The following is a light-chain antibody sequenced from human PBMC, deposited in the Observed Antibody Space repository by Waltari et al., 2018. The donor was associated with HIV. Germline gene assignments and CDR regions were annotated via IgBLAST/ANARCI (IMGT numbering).Light chain of an antibody. CDR2: RNN. Sequence: QAGLTQPPSVSKDLRQTATLTCTGNSNNVGNQGAAWLQQHQGHPPKPLSYRNNNRPSGISERLSASRSGNTASLTITGLQPEDEADYYCSAWDSSLSVWVFGGGTKLTVL. CDR3: SAWDSSLSVWV. J-gene: IGLJ3*02. CDR1: SNNVGNQG. V-gene: IGLV10-54*01.